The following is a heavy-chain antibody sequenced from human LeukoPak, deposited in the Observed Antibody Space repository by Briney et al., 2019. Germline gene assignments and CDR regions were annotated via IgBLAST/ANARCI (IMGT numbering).Heavy chain of an antibody. CDR3: ARHAYCGGDCYLLDY. D-gene: IGHD2-21*02. Sequence: PSETLSLTCTVSGGSISSYYWSWIRQPPGKGLEWIGYIHYSGSTNYNPSLKSRVTISVDMSRDQFSLKLSSVTAADTAVYYCARHAYCGGDCYLLDYWGQGTLVTVSS. CDR2: IHYSGST. J-gene: IGHJ4*02. CDR1: GGSISSYY. V-gene: IGHV4-59*08.